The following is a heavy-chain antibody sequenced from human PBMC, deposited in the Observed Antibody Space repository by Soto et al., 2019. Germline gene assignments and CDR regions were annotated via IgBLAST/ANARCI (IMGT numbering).Heavy chain of an antibody. Sequence: SETLSLTCAVYGGSFSGYYWSWIRQPPGKGLEWIGEINHSGSTNYNPSLKSRVTISVDTSKNQFSLKLSSVTAADTAVYYCARYPHGVVIVATTSKYYYYYYGMDAWGQGTTVTVSS. V-gene: IGHV4-34*01. CDR2: INHSGST. CDR3: ARYPHGVVIVATTSKYYYYYYGMDA. D-gene: IGHD5-12*01. CDR1: GGSFSGYY. J-gene: IGHJ6*02.